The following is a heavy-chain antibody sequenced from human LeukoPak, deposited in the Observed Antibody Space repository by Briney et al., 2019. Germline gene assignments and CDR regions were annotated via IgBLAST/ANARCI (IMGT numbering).Heavy chain of an antibody. CDR1: GYTFTGYY. CDR3: ATLPNYGDYTYYYYGMDV. J-gene: IGHJ6*02. Sequence: GASVKVSCKASGYTFTGYYMHWVRRAPGQGLEWMGWINPNSGGTNYAQKFQGRVTMTEDTSTDTAYMELSSLRSEDTAVYYCATLPNYGDYTYYYYGMDVWGQGTTVTVSS. D-gene: IGHD4-17*01. V-gene: IGHV1-2*02. CDR2: INPNSGGT.